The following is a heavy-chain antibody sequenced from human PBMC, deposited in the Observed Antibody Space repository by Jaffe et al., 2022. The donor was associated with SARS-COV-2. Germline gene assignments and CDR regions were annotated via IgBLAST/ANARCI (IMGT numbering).Heavy chain of an antibody. V-gene: IGHV3-30-3*01. CDR1: GFTFSSYA. CDR3: ARAQGGLDV. J-gene: IGHJ6*02. CDR2: ISYDGSNK. Sequence: QVQLVESGGGVVQPGRSLRLSCAASGFTFSSYAMHWVRQAPGKGLEWVAVISYDGSNKYYADSVKGRFTISRDNSKNTLYLQMNSLRAEDTAVYYCARAQGGLDVWGQGTTVTVSS.